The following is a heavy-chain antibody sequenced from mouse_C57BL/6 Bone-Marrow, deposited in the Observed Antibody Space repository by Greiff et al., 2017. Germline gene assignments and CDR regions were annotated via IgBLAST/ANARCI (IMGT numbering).Heavy chain of an antibody. CDR2: FHPYNDDT. CDR1: GYTFTTYP. J-gene: IGHJ2*01. D-gene: IGHD2-1*01. V-gene: IGHV1-47*01. Sequence: VMLVESGAELVKPGASVKMSCKASGYTFTTYPIEWMKQNHGKSLEWIGNFHPYNDDTKYNEKFKGKATLTVEKSSSTVYLELSRLTSDDAAVYYCARGGNYGGYYTDDWGQGTTLTVSS. CDR3: ARGGNYGGYYTDD.